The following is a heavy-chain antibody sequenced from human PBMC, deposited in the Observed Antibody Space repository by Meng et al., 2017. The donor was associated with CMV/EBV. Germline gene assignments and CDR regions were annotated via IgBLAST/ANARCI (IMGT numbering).Heavy chain of an antibody. J-gene: IGHJ4*02. CDR3: ARELGYSSPFGY. D-gene: IGHD5-18*01. Sequence: TVSGGSISSSSYYLGWIRQPPGKGLEWIGSIYYSGSTYYNPSLKSRVTISVDTSKNQFSLKLSSVTAADTAVYYCARELGYSSPFGYWGQGTLVTVSS. V-gene: IGHV4-39*07. CDR1: GGSISSSSYY. CDR2: IYYSGST.